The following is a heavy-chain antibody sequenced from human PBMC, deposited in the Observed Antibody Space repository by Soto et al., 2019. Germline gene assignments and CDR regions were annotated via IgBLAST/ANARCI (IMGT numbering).Heavy chain of an antibody. CDR2: FDPEDGET. J-gene: IGHJ4*02. Sequence: ASVKVSCKVSGYTLTELSMHWVRQAPGKGLEWMGGFDPEDGETIYAQKFQGRVTMTEDTSTDTAYMEMSSLRSEDTAVYYCATEKAIVATIYSLDYWGQGTLVTVSS. CDR1: GYTLTELS. CDR3: ATEKAIVATIYSLDY. D-gene: IGHD5-12*01. V-gene: IGHV1-24*01.